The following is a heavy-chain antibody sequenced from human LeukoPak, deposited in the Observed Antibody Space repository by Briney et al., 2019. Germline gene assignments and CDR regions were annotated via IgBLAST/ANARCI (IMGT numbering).Heavy chain of an antibody. Sequence: GGSLRLSCAASGFTFSSYSMNWVRQAPGKGLEWVSSISSSSSSYIYYADSVRGRFTISREYAKNTLYLQMNNLRADDTAVYYCCATKPDSDFWGQGTMVTVSS. D-gene: IGHD1-14*01. CDR2: ISSSSSSYI. CDR1: GFTFSSYS. J-gene: IGHJ1*01. V-gene: IGHV3-21*01. CDR3: CATKPDSDF.